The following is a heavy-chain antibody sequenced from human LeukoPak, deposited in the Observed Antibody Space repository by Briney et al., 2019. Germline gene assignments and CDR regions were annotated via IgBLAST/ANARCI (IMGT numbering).Heavy chain of an antibody. D-gene: IGHD6-13*01. J-gene: IGHJ4*02. V-gene: IGHV4-38-2*02. Sequence: SETLSLTCTVSGYSISSGYYWGWIRQPPGKGLEWIGSIYHSGSTYYNPSLKSRVTISVDTSKNQFSLKLSSVTAADTAVYYCARHGSSWYYFDYWGQGTLVTVSS. CDR1: GYSISSGYY. CDR2: IYHSGST. CDR3: ARHGSSWYYFDY.